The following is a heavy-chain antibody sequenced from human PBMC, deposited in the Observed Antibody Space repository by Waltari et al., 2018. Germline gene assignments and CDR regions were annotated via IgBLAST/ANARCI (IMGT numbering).Heavy chain of an antibody. CDR3: ARDLEYCTGSGCYAGERFDV. Sequence: QVQLQESGPGLVKPSETLSLTCAVSGGSFSGYYWGWIRQPPGKGLEWIGYISGSSGSTDYNPSLTSRVTISRDTSKNQFSLKLSSVTAADTAVYYCARDLEYCTGSGCYAGERFDVWGPGVLVTVSS. CDR2: ISGSSGST. CDR1: GGSFSGYY. D-gene: IGHD2-8*02. J-gene: IGHJ5*02. V-gene: IGHV4-59*12.